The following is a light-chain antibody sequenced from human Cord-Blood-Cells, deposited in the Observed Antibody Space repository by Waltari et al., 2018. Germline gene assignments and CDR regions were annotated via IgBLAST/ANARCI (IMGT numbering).Light chain of an antibody. CDR3: QQYDNLPLT. CDR2: DAS. V-gene: IGKV1-33*01. J-gene: IGKJ4*01. CDR1: QDISNY. Sequence: DIQMTQSPFSLSASVGYRVNITCQASQDISNYLNWYQQKPGKAPKLLIYDASNLETGVPSRFSGSGSGTDFTFTISSLQPEDIATYYCQQYDNLPLTFGGGTKVEIK.